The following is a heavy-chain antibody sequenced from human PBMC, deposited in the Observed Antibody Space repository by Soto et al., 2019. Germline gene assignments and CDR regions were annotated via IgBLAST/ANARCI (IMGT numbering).Heavy chain of an antibody. CDR1: GFTVSSNY. CDR3: AREGRGDANWYFDL. CDR2: IYSGGST. Sequence: EVQLVESGGGLVQPGGSLRLSCAASGFTVSSNYMSWVRQAPGKGLEWVSVIYSGGSTYYADSVKGRFTISRDNSKNTLYLQMNSLRAEDTAVYYCAREGRGDANWYFDLWGRGTLVTVSS. V-gene: IGHV3-66*01. D-gene: IGHD3-10*01. J-gene: IGHJ2*01.